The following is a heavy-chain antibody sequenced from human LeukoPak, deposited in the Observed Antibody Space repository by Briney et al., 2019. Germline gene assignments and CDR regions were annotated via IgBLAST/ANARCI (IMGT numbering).Heavy chain of an antibody. CDR3: ARPYYYDSRIDP. Sequence: PSETLSLNCAGYGGSLSGYYWSWIRQPPGKGLEWIAYMYYSGSTYYNPSLKSRVTMSADTSKNQLSLKLSSVTAADTAVYYCARPYYYDSRIDPWGQGILVTVSS. J-gene: IGHJ5*02. CDR1: GGSLSGYY. D-gene: IGHD3-22*01. V-gene: IGHV4-30-4*08. CDR2: MYYSGST.